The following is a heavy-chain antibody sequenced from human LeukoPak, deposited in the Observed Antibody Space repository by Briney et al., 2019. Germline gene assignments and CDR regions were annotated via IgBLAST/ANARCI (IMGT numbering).Heavy chain of an antibody. D-gene: IGHD3-22*01. CDR3: ARDSSGYYFKSSWYFDL. V-gene: IGHV3-74*01. CDR2: INSDGSST. CDR1: GFTFSSYW. J-gene: IGHJ2*01. Sequence: GGSLRLSCAASGFTFSSYWMHWVRQAPGKGLVWVSRINSDGSSTSYADSVKGRFTISRDNAKNTLYLQMNSLRAEDTAVYYCARDSSGYYFKSSWYFDLWGRGTLVTVSS.